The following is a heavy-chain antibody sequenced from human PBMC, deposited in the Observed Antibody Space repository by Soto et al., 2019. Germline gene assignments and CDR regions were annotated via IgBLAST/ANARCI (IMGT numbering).Heavy chain of an antibody. Sequence: SETLSLTCTVSGGSIRSSNYYWAWVRQPPGKGLEWIANIYYSGDTYFHPSLRSRLTVSVDTSKNQFSLKLSSLTAADTAVYYCARRSSSSLGSLFDPWGRGILVTVSS. D-gene: IGHD6-6*01. CDR2: IYYSGDT. V-gene: IGHV4-39*01. J-gene: IGHJ5*02. CDR3: ARRSSSSLGSLFDP. CDR1: GGSIRSSNYY.